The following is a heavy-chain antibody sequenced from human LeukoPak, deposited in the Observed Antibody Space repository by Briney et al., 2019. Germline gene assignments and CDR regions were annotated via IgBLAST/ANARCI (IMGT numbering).Heavy chain of an antibody. CDR1: GGSISSGGYS. CDR2: IYHSGST. V-gene: IGHV4-30-2*01. D-gene: IGHD5-12*01. CDR3: ARVSYSGYEGLFDP. J-gene: IGHJ5*02. Sequence: PSETLSLTCAVSGGSISSGGYSWSWIRQPPGKGLEWIEYIYHSGSTYYNPSLKSRVTISVDRSKNQFSLKLSSVTAADTAVYYCARVSYSGYEGLFDPWGQGTLVTVSS.